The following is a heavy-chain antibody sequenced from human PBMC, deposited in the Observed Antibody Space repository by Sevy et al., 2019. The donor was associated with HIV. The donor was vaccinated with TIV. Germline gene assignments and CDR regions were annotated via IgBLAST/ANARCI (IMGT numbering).Heavy chain of an antibody. CDR2: IYYSGST. CDR3: ARDTYYDRAFDI. D-gene: IGHD3-22*01. J-gene: IGHJ3*02. V-gene: IGHV4-59*01. CDR1: GGSISSYY. Sequence: SETLSLTCTVSGGSISSYYWSGIRQPPWKGLEWIGYIYYSGSTNYNPSLKSRVTISVDTSKNQFSLRLSSVTAADTAVYYCARDTYYDRAFDIWGQGTMVTVSS.